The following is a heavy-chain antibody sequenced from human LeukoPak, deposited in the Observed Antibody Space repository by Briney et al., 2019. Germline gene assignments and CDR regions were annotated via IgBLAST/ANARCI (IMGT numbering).Heavy chain of an antibody. J-gene: IGHJ4*02. CDR1: GYIFSSSW. CDR2: IYPGDSDT. V-gene: IGHV5-51*01. D-gene: IGHD1-26*01. CDR3: ARLRGSHSSEFDY. Sequence: GESLKISCKGSGYIFSSSWIGWVRQMPGKGLEWMGIIYPGDSDTRYSPSFQGQVTISTDKSISTAYLQWSSLKASDTATYYYARLRGSHSSEFDYWGQGTLVTVSS.